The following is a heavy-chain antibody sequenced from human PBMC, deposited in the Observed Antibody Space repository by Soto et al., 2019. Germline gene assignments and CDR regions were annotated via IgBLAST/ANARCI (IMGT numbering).Heavy chain of an antibody. CDR3: AGLDYGDYGGAFDP. CDR2: IYYSGST. Sequence: SETLSLTCTVSGGSISSYYWSWIRQPPGKGLEWIGYIYYSGSTNYNPSLKSRVTISVDTSKNQFSLKLSSVTAADTAVYYCAGLDYGDYGGAFDPWGQGTLVTVSS. D-gene: IGHD4-17*01. V-gene: IGHV4-59*01. J-gene: IGHJ5*02. CDR1: GGSISSYY.